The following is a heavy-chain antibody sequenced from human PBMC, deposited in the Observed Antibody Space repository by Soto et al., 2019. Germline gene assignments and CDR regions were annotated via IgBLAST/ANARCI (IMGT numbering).Heavy chain of an antibody. J-gene: IGHJ4*02. CDR1: GFSFGSYW. Sequence: GSLRLSCAVSGFSFGSYWMSWVRQAPGTGLEWLASIKDDGSERYYLDSVKGRFTISRDNAKDSLSLQMNRLRGEDTAFYYWERDVGPVTIFGEALSGYFDFWGQGTLVTVSS. D-gene: IGHD3-3*01. CDR3: ERDVGPVTIFGEALSGYFDF. CDR2: IKDDGSER. V-gene: IGHV3-7*03.